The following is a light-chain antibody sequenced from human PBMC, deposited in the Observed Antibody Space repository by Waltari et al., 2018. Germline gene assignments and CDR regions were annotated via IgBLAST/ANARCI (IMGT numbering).Light chain of an antibody. CDR2: EVI. Sequence: QSALTQPASVSGTPGQSITISCTGTSSDVGNYDLVPWYQQHPGKAPKRLVCEVIKRHAGVYSRLSCSKSGNTAFRTSSGLQAEDEADYYCCAYAGLGTYGVGSGTKVTVL. CDR3: CAYAGLGTYG. V-gene: IGLV2-23*02. CDR1: SSDVGNYDL. J-gene: IGLJ1*01.